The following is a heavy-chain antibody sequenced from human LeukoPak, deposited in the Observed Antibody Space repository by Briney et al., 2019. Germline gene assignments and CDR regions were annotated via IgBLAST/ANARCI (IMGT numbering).Heavy chain of an antibody. D-gene: IGHD3-22*01. CDR2: IIGRGDRT. CDR1: GFTFSSYV. V-gene: IGHV3-23*01. Sequence: PGGSLRLSCAASGFTFSSYVMNWVRQAPGKGLEWVSHIIGRGDRTYYADSVKGRFTISRDNSKNTLFLQMNSLRAEDTAVYYCAKGGDGGDVVGMIVVVEFDYWGQGTLVTVSS. CDR3: AKGGDGGDVVGMIVVVEFDY. J-gene: IGHJ4*02.